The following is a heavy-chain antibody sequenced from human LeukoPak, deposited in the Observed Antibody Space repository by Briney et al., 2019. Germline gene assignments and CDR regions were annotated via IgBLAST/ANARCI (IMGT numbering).Heavy chain of an antibody. J-gene: IGHJ4*02. CDR2: IYPGDSDT. V-gene: IGHV5-51*01. CDR3: ARSDCSSTSCYPNY. D-gene: IGHD2-2*01. Sequence: GESLKISCKGSGYSFISYWIGWVRQMPGKGLEWMGIIYPGDSDTRYSLSFQGQVTISADKSFSTAYLQWSSLKASDTAMYYCARSDCSSTSCYPNYWGQGTLVTVSS. CDR1: GYSFISYW.